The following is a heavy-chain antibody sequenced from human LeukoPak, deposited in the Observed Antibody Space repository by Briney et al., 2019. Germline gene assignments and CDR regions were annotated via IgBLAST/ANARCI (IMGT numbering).Heavy chain of an antibody. V-gene: IGHV3-23*01. CDR1: GFTFSNYA. CDR3: AKWGDYDALTGYYDPDY. J-gene: IGHJ4*02. D-gene: IGHD3-9*01. CDR2: ITGSGGGA. Sequence: GASLRLSRAASGFTFSNYAMSWVREAPGKGREWVSAITGSGGGAYYADAVKGRFTISRDNSKNTLYLQMNSLRAEDTAVYYCAKWGDYDALTGYYDPDYWGQGTLVTVSS.